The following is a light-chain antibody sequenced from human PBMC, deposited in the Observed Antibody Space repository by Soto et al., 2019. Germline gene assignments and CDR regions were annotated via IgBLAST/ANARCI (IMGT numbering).Light chain of an antibody. V-gene: IGLV2-14*03. Sequence: LTQPASVSGSPGQSITISCTGTSSDVGGYNYVSWYQHHPGKAPKLMIYDVSNRPSGVSNRFSGSKSGNTASLTISGLQPEDEADYYCCSYTTSNTRQIVFGTGTKVTDL. CDR2: DVS. CDR3: CSYTTSNTRQIV. CDR1: SSDVGGYNY. J-gene: IGLJ1*01.